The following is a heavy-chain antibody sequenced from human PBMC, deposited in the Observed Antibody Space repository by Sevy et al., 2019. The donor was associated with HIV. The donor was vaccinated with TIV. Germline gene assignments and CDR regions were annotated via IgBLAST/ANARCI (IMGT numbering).Heavy chain of an antibody. V-gene: IGHV3-23*01. CDR3: VREGCTKPHDF. CDR1: GFTFSRYT. CDR2: FCFGDGSM. J-gene: IGHJ4*02. D-gene: IGHD2-8*01. Sequence: GGSLRLSCAASGFTFSRYTMNWVRQAPGKGLEWVSTFCFGDGSMNYADSAKGRFTISRDNSKDTLYLQMNNLRAEDTAMYDCVREGCTKPHDFWGQGTLVTVSS.